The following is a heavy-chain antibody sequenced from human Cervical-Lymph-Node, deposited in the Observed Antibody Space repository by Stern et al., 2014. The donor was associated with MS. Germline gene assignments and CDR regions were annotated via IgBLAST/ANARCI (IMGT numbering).Heavy chain of an antibody. Sequence: QLQLQESGTGLVQPSQTLSLTCAVSGASITRGGYHWSWIRQHPGKGLEWIGYIYYSGSTYYNPSLKSRVTISVDTSKNQFSLRMRSVTAADTAVYYCARVMGEAATRYFFDYWGQGTLATVSS. J-gene: IGHJ4*02. CDR2: IYYSGST. CDR3: ARVMGEAATRYFFDY. V-gene: IGHV4-31*11. D-gene: IGHD3-16*01. CDR1: GASITRGGYH.